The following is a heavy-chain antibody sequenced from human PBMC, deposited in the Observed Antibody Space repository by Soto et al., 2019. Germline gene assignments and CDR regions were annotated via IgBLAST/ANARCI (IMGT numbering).Heavy chain of an antibody. CDR2: IRSQTDGGTT. CDR3: ATAPGYWGSAPLDF. J-gene: IGHJ4*02. D-gene: IGHD7-27*01. V-gene: IGHV3-15*07. Sequence: ESGGGLVKPGGSLRLSCVASGLTFSDAWMNWLRQVPGKGLEWVARIRSQTDGGTTDYTAPVNGRFTISRDDSKNTLYLQMNSLKTDDTAIYYCATAPGYWGSAPLDFWGQGTLVTVSS. CDR1: GLTFSDAW.